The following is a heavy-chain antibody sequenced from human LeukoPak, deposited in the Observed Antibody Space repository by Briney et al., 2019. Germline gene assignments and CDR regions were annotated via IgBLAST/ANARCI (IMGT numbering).Heavy chain of an antibody. CDR3: ARDTYYYDSSGYYYVNAFDI. V-gene: IGHV4-4*07. CDR2: IYTSGST. D-gene: IGHD3-22*01. Sequence: SETLFLTCTVSGGSIGSYYWSWIRQPAGKGLEWIGRIYTSGSTNYNPSLKSRVTMSVDTSKSQFSLKLSSVTAADTAVYYCARDTYYYDSSGYYYVNAFDIWGQGTMVTVSS. J-gene: IGHJ3*02. CDR1: GGSIGSYY.